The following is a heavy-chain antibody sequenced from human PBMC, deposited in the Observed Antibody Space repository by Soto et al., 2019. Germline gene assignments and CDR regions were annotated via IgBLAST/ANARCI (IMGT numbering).Heavy chain of an antibody. V-gene: IGHV3-30*18. CDR3: AKVAYTSTWHSHIDD. CDR2: ISSDGNNK. Sequence: GGSLRLSCAASGFSLSSYGMHWVRQSPGKGPEWVAVISSDGNNKYYVDSVKGRFTISRDNSKNTVYLQMNSLRAEDTAVYYCAKVAYTSTWHSHIDDWGQGALVTVSS. D-gene: IGHD2-21*01. CDR1: GFSLSSYG. J-gene: IGHJ4*02.